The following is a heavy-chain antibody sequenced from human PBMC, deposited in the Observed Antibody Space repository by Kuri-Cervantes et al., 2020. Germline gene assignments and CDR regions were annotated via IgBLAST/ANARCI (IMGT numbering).Heavy chain of an antibody. V-gene: IGHV1-69*05. J-gene: IGHJ4*02. CDR3: ATDIDVGWGALLDH. D-gene: IGHD1-26*01. CDR2: IIPIFGTA. Sequence: SVKVSCKASGGTFSSYAISWVRQAPGQGLEWMGGIIPIFGTANYAQKFQGRVTITTDESTSTAYMELSSLGSEDTAVYYCATDIDVGWGALLDHWGQGTLVTVSS. CDR1: GGTFSSYA.